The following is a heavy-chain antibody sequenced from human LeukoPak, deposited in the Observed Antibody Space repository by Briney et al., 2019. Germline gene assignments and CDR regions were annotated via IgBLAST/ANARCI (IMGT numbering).Heavy chain of an antibody. Sequence: TGGSLRLSCAASGFTFSSYRMHWVRQAPGKGLEWVSVIYSGGSTYYADSVKGRFTISRDNSKNTLYLQMNSLRAEDTAVYYCAKETVVVVAATPDAFDIWGQGTMVTVSS. CDR3: AKETVVVVAATPDAFDI. CDR1: GFTFSSYR. CDR2: IYSGGST. D-gene: IGHD2-15*01. V-gene: IGHV3-66*01. J-gene: IGHJ3*02.